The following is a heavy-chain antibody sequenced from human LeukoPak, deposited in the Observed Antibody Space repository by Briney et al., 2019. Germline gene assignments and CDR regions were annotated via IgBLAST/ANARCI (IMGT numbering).Heavy chain of an antibody. CDR2: ISAYNGNT. D-gene: IGHD6-13*01. Sequence: GASAKVSCKASGYTFTSYGISWVRQAPGQGLEWMGWISAYNGNTNYAQKLQGRVTMTTDTSTSTAYMELRSLRSDDTAVYYCARDPRTHPYSSSWYPWGQGTLVTVSS. V-gene: IGHV1-18*01. CDR1: GYTFTSYG. CDR3: ARDPRTHPYSSSWYP. J-gene: IGHJ5*02.